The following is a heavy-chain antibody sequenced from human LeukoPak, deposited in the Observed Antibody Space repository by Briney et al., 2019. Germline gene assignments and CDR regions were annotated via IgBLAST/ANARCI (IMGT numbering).Heavy chain of an antibody. Sequence: GGSLRLSCAASGFMFSSYSMNWVRQAPGKGLEWVSSIDFTSRYIYNADSVKGRFTTSRDNAKNSLDLQMNSLKVEDTAVHYCATPAAGPGAEYSLYWGQGTLVIVSS. CDR3: ATPAAGPGAEYSLY. J-gene: IGHJ1*01. CDR1: GFMFSSYS. V-gene: IGHV3-21*01. CDR2: IDFTSRYI. D-gene: IGHD6-13*01.